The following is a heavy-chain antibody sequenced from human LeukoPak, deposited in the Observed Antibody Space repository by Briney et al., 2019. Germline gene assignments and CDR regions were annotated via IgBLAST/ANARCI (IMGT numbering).Heavy chain of an antibody. J-gene: IGHJ4*02. Sequence: AGGSLRLSCAASGFTFSNYNMNWVRQAPGKGLEWVSYISSSSSTIYYADSVKGLFTISRDNAKNSLYLQMNSLRAEDTAVYYCARGLYCSGGSCYGRFDYWGQGTLVTVSS. CDR1: GFTFSNYN. CDR2: ISSSSSTI. D-gene: IGHD2-15*01. CDR3: ARGLYCSGGSCYGRFDY. V-gene: IGHV3-48*01.